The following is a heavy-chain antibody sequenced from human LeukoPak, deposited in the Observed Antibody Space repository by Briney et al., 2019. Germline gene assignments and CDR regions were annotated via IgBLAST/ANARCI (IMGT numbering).Heavy chain of an antibody. CDR3: AKDLTMITFPRGF. D-gene: IGHD3-16*01. J-gene: IGHJ4*02. Sequence: PGGSLRLSCAASGFTFSNAWMSWVRQAPGKGLEWVSAISGSGGSTYYADSVKGRFTISRDNSKNTLYLQMNSLRAEDTAVYYCAKDLTMITFPRGFWGQGTLVTVSS. CDR2: ISGSGGST. V-gene: IGHV3-23*01. CDR1: GFTFSNAW.